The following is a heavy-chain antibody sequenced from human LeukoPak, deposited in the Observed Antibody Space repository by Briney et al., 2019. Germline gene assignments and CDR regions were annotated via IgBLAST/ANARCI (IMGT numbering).Heavy chain of an antibody. Sequence: GGSLRLSCAASGFTFSYHWMTWVRQAPGKGLEWVTVIYSCGSTYYADSVKGRFTISRDNSKNTLYLQMNSLRAEDTAVYYCARDLVVGVAAAGTSHYYYYYGMDVWGQGTTVTVSS. V-gene: IGHV3-66*01. J-gene: IGHJ6*02. CDR3: ARDLVVGVAAAGTSHYYYYYGMDV. CDR1: GFTFSYHW. D-gene: IGHD6-13*01. CDR2: IYSCGST.